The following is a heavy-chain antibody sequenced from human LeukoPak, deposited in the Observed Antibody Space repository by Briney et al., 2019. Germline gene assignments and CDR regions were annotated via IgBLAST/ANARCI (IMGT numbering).Heavy chain of an antibody. Sequence: SGGSLRLSCVASGFTFSSYSMNWVRQAPGKGLEWVSYISSSSTIYYADSVKGRFTISRDNAKNSLYLQMNSLRAEDTAVYYCARARYFDWLAGYWGQGTLVTVSS. V-gene: IGHV3-48*01. J-gene: IGHJ4*02. CDR1: GFTFSSYS. D-gene: IGHD3-9*01. CDR3: ARARYFDWLAGY. CDR2: ISSSSTI.